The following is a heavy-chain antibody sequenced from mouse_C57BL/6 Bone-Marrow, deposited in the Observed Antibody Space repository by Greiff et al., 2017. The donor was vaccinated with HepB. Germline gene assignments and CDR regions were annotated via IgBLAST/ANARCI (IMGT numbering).Heavy chain of an antibody. CDR2: IYWDDDK. V-gene: IGHV8-12*01. CDR3: ARGVYYGNYEAMDY. J-gene: IGHJ4*01. CDR1: GFSLSTSGMG. D-gene: IGHD2-1*01. Sequence: QVTLKESGPGILQSSQTLSLTCSFSGFSLSTSGMGVSWIRQPSGKGLEWLAHIYWDDDKRYNPSLKSRLTISKDTSRNQVFLKITSVDTADTATYYCARGVYYGNYEAMDYWGQGTSATVSS.